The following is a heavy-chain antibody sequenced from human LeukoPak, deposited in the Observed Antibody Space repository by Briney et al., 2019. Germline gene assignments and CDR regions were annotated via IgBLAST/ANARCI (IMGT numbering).Heavy chain of an antibody. Sequence: PSETLSLTCTVSGASISSYYWSWIRQPAGKGLEWIGRLYPSGSTYYNPSLKSRVTMSIETSKNQISLEVISVTAADTAMYYCARSPPTEAHAFDVWGQGTMVTVSS. CDR2: LYPSGST. D-gene: IGHD1-14*01. V-gene: IGHV4-4*07. CDR3: ARSPPTEAHAFDV. CDR1: GASISSYY. J-gene: IGHJ3*01.